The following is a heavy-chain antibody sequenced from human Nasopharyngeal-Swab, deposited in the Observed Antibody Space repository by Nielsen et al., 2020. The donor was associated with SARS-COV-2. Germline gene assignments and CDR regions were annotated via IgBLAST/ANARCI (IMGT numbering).Heavy chain of an antibody. CDR1: GASISSGGYY. CDR3: ARVVYYYDTGAFDI. CDR2: IYYSGST. Sequence: SEPLSLTCIVPGASISSGGYYWSWIRQHPGKGLEWIGYIYYSGSTYYNPSPKSRVTISVDTSKNQFSLKLSSVTAADTAVYYCARVVYYYDTGAFDIWGQGTMVTVSS. V-gene: IGHV4-31*03. D-gene: IGHD3-22*01. J-gene: IGHJ3*02.